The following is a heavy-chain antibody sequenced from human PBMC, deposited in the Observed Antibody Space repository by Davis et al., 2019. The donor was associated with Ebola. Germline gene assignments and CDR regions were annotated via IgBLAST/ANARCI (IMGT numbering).Heavy chain of an antibody. Sequence: GGSLRLSCAASGFTFSSYSMNWVRQAPGKGLEWVSYISSSSSTIYYADSVKGRFTISRDNAKNSLYLQMNSLRDEDTAVYYCARVRPTYYYDSSGYYSLYYFDYWGQGTLVTVSS. V-gene: IGHV3-48*02. D-gene: IGHD3-22*01. CDR2: ISSSSSTI. CDR1: GFTFSSYS. J-gene: IGHJ4*02. CDR3: ARVRPTYYYDSSGYYSLYYFDY.